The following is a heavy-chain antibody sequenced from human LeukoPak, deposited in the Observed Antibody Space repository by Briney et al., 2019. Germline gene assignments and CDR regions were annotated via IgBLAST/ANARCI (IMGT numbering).Heavy chain of an antibody. V-gene: IGHV3-23*01. CDR1: GFTFSSYA. CDR2: ISDSGGST. Sequence: TGGSLSLSCAASGFTFSSYAMSWVRQAPGKGLDWVSSISDSGGSTYYADSVKGRFTISRDYSKNTLYLQMNGQSRGHTAVYFCANGPVRTPGREDYWGQGTLVTVSS. J-gene: IGHJ4*02. D-gene: IGHD1-1*01. CDR3: ANGPVRTPGREDY.